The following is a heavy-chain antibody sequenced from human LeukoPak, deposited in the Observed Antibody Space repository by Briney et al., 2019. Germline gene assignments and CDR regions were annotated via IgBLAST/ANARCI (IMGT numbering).Heavy chain of an antibody. CDR2: INHSGST. CDR1: GGSFSGYY. Sequence: SGTLSLTCAVYGGSFSGYYWSWIRQPPGKGLEWIGEINHSGSTNYNPSLKSRVTISVDTSKNQFSLKLSSVTAADTAVYYCARLRSSRKSSGRHYYYGVDVWGQGTTVTVSS. V-gene: IGHV4-34*01. D-gene: IGHD6-19*01. J-gene: IGHJ6*02. CDR3: ARLRSSRKSSGRHYYYGVDV.